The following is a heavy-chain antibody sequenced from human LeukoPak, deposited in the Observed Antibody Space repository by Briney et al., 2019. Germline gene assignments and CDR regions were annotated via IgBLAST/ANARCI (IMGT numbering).Heavy chain of an antibody. CDR2: IYYSGGT. D-gene: IGHD3-22*01. CDR1: GGSISSYS. Sequence: TSETLSLTCTVSGGSISSYSWSWIRQPPGKGLEWIGYIYYSGGTSYNPSLKSRVTTSVDTSKNQFSLNLNSVTAADTAVYYCAGESYYYDSTGKLHYYFDYWGQGTPVTVSS. V-gene: IGHV4-59*01. CDR3: AGESYYYDSTGKLHYYFDY. J-gene: IGHJ4*02.